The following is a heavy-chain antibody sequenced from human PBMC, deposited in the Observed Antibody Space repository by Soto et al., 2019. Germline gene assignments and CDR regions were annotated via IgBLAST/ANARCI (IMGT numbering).Heavy chain of an antibody. CDR3: ARLEMAGVVIIPVFERGWFDP. CDR1: GGSISSSSYY. CDR2: IYYSGST. Sequence: QLQLQESGPGLVKPSETLSLTCTVSGGSISSSSYYWGWIRQPPGKGLEWIGSIYYSGSTYYNPSLKSRVTISVDTSKNQFSLKLSSVTAADTAVYYCARLEMAGVVIIPVFERGWFDPWGQGTLVTVSS. D-gene: IGHD3-3*01. V-gene: IGHV4-39*01. J-gene: IGHJ5*02.